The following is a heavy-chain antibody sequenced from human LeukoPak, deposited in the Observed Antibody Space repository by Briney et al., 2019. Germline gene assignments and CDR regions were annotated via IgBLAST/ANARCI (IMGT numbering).Heavy chain of an antibody. Sequence: PSETLSLTCTVSGGSISSYYWSWMRQPAGKGLEWIGRVHSSGSTNYNPSLKSRVTMSVDTSKNQFSLKLSSVTAADTAVYYCAREGVVVVVVPNAHNWFDPWGQGTLVTVSS. CDR1: GGSISSYY. V-gene: IGHV4-4*07. CDR2: VHSSGST. D-gene: IGHD2-2*01. CDR3: AREGVVVVVVPNAHNWFDP. J-gene: IGHJ5*02.